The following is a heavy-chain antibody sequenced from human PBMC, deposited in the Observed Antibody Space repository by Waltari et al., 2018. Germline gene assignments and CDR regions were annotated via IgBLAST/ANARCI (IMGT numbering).Heavy chain of an antibody. V-gene: IGHV1-8*01. D-gene: IGHD5-12*01. CDR2: MNPNSGNT. CDR1: GYTFISYD. CDR3: ARGVRIVGTTTGNYYFDY. J-gene: IGHJ4*02. Sequence: QVPLAQSAAAVKKPGAPVKVPCKASGYTFISYDINWVRQASVPGLEWMGWMNPNSGNTGFAQKFQGRVAMTRNTSISTAYMELSSLRSEDTAVYFCARGVRIVGTTTGNYYFDYWGQGSLVTASS.